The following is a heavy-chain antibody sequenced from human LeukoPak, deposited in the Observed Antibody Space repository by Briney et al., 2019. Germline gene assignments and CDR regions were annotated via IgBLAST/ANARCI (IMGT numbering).Heavy chain of an antibody. CDR2: IYVTGST. J-gene: IGHJ5*02. CDR1: GASISSYY. D-gene: IGHD2-15*01. CDR3: ARDIPYCSGGSCYSPAAHNWFDP. Sequence: SETLSLTCTVSGASISSYYWSWIRQPAGKALEWIGRIYVTGSTTYNPSLESRVTISLDTSKNHFSLKLRSVTAADTAVYYCARDIPYCSGGSCYSPAAHNWFDPWGQGTLVTVSS. V-gene: IGHV4-4*07.